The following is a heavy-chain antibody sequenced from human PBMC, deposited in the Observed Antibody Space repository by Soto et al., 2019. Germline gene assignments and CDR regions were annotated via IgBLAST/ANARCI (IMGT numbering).Heavy chain of an antibody. D-gene: IGHD3-9*01. CDR1: GGSISSRSYY. J-gene: IGHJ4*02. CDR3: ARYLDILTGYYGYYFDY. V-gene: IGHV4-39*01. CDR2: IYYSGST. Sequence: PSETLSLTCTVSGGSISSRSYYWGWIRQPPGKGLEWIGNIYYSGSTYYNPSLKGRVTISVDTSKNQFSLKLSSVTAADTAVYYCARYLDILTGYYGYYFDYWGQGTLVTVSS.